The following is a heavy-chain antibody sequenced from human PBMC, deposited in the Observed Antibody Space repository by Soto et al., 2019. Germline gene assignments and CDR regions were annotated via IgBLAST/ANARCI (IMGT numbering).Heavy chain of an antibody. Sequence: EVQLLESGGGLVQPGGSLRLSCAASGFTFSSYAMSWVRQAPGKGLEWVSAISGSGVSTYYADSVKGRFTISRDNSKNPLYRKRNSRGAENRAEYYCAEDHGYSGGWSPFAYWGQGTRVTVSS. CDR2: ISGSGVST. J-gene: IGHJ4*02. CDR1: GFTFSSYA. CDR3: AEDHGYSGGWSPFAY. V-gene: IGHV3-23*01. D-gene: IGHD6-19*01.